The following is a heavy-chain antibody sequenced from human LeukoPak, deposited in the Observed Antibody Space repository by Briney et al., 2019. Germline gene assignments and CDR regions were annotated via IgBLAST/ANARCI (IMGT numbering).Heavy chain of an antibody. V-gene: IGHV3-23*01. D-gene: IGHD2-2*01. Sequence: GGSLRLSCAASGFTFNSYAMSWVGQALGKGLEWVSSISGSADGTYYANAVKGRFTISRDNSKNTLYLQMNRLRGDDTAVYYCAKRWTVPAATDAFDIWGEGTMVTVSS. CDR2: ISGSADGT. J-gene: IGHJ3*02. CDR3: AKRWTVPAATDAFDI. CDR1: GFTFNSYA.